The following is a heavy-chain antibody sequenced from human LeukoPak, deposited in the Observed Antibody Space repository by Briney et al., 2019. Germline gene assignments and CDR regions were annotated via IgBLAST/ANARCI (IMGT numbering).Heavy chain of an antibody. D-gene: IGHD2-15*01. J-gene: IGHJ4*02. Sequence: SETLSLTCTVSGGSFSSSSYYWGWIRQPPGKGPEWIGSIYHSGNSYYNPSLKGRVTISVDTSKNQLSLKLNSVTAADTAVYFCARHYCSGATCHFDNWGQGALVTVSS. CDR3: ARHYCSGATCHFDN. V-gene: IGHV4-39*01. CDR2: IYHSGNS. CDR1: GGSFSSSSYY.